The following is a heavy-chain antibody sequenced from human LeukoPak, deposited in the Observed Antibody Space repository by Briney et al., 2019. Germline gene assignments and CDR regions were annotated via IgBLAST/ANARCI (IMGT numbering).Heavy chain of an antibody. Sequence: GGSLRLSCAASGFTFSSYSMNWVRQAPGKGLEWVSSISSSSSYIYYADSVKGRFTISRDNAKNSLYLQMNSLRAEDTAVYYRARGFDYSGYDSYYYYYGMDVWGQGTTVTVSS. CDR2: ISSSSSYI. D-gene: IGHD5-12*01. CDR1: GFTFSSYS. V-gene: IGHV3-21*01. J-gene: IGHJ6*02. CDR3: ARGFDYSGYDSYYYYYGMDV.